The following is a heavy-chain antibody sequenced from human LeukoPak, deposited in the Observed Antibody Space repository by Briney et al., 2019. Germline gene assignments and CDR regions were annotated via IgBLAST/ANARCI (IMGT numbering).Heavy chain of an antibody. D-gene: IGHD1-26*01. CDR2: INSDGRSA. Sequence: GGSVRLSCAASGFTFSSYWMHWVRQAPGKGLVWVSRINSDGRSANYADSVEGRFTISRDNAKNSLYLQMNSLRAEDTAVYYCARDVSRIVGATGAFDIWGQGTMVTVSS. CDR1: GFTFSSYW. V-gene: IGHV3-74*01. J-gene: IGHJ3*02. CDR3: ARDVSRIVGATGAFDI.